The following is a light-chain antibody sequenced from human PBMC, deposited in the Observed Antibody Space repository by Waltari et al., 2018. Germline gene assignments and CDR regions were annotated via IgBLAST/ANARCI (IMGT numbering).Light chain of an antibody. J-gene: IGLJ2*01. CDR3: SSYTSSSTVV. V-gene: IGLV2-14*03. CDR2: DVS. CDR1: GRYVCGSDY. Sequence: QSALTQPASVSGSPGQSITIACTGTGRYVCGSDYVYWYQQHPGKAPKLMIYDVSNRPSGVSNRFSGSKSANTASLTISGLQDEDEADYYCSSYTSSSTVVFGGGTKLTVL.